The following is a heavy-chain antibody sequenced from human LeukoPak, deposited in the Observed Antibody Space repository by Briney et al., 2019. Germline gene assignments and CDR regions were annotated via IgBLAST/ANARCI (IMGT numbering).Heavy chain of an antibody. CDR3: ARGDMITFGGVIADY. CDR2: IKQDGSEK. Sequence: GGSLRLSCAASGFTFSSYWMSWVRQAPGKGLEWVANIKQDGSEKYYVDSVKGRFTISRDNAKNSLYLQMNSLRAEDTAVYYCARGDMITFGGVIADYWGQGTLVTVSS. V-gene: IGHV3-7*01. CDR1: GFTFSSYW. J-gene: IGHJ4*02. D-gene: IGHD3-16*02.